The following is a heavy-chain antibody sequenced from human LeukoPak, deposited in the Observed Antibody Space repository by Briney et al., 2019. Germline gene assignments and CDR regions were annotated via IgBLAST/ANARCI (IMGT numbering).Heavy chain of an antibody. CDR1: GFTFNSNW. CDR3: AKDQVFGLVGYDYVSSRSVFDY. D-gene: IGHD3-16*01. CDR2: IRGDGGDT. V-gene: IGHV3-74*01. J-gene: IGHJ4*02. Sequence: PGGSLRLSCAASGFTFNSNWMHWVRQAPGKGLVWVSSIRGDGGDTSYVDSVKGRFTISRDNSKNTLYLQMNSLRAEDTAVYYCAKDQVFGLVGYDYVSSRSVFDYWGQGTLVTVSS.